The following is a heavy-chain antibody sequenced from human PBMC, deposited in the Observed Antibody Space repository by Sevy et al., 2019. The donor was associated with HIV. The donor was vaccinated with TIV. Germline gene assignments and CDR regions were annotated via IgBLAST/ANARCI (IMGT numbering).Heavy chain of an antibody. CDR1: GFNFNIYS. CDR2: LSFGCGKI. Sequence: GRSLRLSCAVSGFNFNIYSMSWVRQAPGKGLEWVSTLSFGCGKINYADSVKGRFIISRDDSKNTLYLQMNSLRAEDTAVYFCAREGCTSLHDYWGQGTLVTVSS. J-gene: IGHJ4*02. D-gene: IGHD2-8*01. V-gene: IGHV3-23*01. CDR3: AREGCTSLHDY.